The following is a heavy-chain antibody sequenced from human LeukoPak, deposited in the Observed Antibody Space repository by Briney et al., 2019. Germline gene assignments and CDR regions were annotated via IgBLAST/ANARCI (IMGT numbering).Heavy chain of an antibody. CDR1: GGSISNYY. CDR3: AREGNYYGFYYFDY. Sequence: SETLSPTCTVSGGSISNYYWSWIRQPPGKGLEWIGSIYYTGTTYYNPSLKSRVAMSLDASKNQFSLNLNSVTAADTAVYYCAREGNYYGFYYFDYWGQGTLVTVSS. V-gene: IGHV4-39*07. D-gene: IGHD3-10*01. CDR2: IYYTGTT. J-gene: IGHJ4*01.